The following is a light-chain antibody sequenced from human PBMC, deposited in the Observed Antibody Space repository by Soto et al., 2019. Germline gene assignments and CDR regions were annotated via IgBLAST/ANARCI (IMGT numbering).Light chain of an antibody. Sequence: QSVLTQPPSASGTPGQRVTISCSGSSSNIGSNYGYWYQQLPGTAPKLLLYRNNQRPSGVPDRFSGSKSGTSASLAISGIRSEDEADYYCAAWDDSLSGYVFGTGTKLTVL. CDR3: AAWDDSLSGYV. CDR1: SSNIGSNY. V-gene: IGLV1-47*01. CDR2: RNN. J-gene: IGLJ1*01.